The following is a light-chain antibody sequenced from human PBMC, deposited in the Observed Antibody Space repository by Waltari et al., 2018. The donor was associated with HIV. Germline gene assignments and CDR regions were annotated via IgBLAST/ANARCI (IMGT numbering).Light chain of an antibody. Sequence: SYELTQPPSLSVSPGQTATITCPVAPWATPYANGLQQKPGQAPVPVIYKESERPSRIPERFSGSSSGTTVTLTISGVQAEDEADYYCQSADSSGSNFVFGTGTKVTVL. CDR2: KES. CDR3: QSADSSGSNFV. J-gene: IGLJ1*01. V-gene: IGLV3-25*03. CDR1: PWATPY.